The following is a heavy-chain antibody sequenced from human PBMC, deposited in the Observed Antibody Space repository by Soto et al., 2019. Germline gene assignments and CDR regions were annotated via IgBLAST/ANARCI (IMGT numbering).Heavy chain of an antibody. CDR3: ASRSWLSDTHSAYSYYGMDV. CDR2: IIPIFGTA. J-gene: IGHJ6*02. CDR1: GGTFSSYA. Sequence: ASVKVSCKASGGTFSSYAISWVRQAPGQGLEWMGGIIPIFGTANYAQKFQGRVTITADESTSTAYMELSSLRSEDTAVYYCASRSWLSDTHSAYSYYGMDVWGQGTTVTVSS. D-gene: IGHD3-22*01. V-gene: IGHV1-69*13.